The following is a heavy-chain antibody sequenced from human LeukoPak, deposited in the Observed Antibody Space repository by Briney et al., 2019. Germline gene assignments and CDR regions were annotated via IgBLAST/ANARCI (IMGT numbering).Heavy chain of an antibody. D-gene: IGHD3-22*01. J-gene: IGHJ4*02. CDR3: AKGSYYDSSGSFYFDY. CDR2: ISGGDVCT. CDR1: GLTFSSYA. V-gene: IGHV3-23*01. Sequence: PGGSLRLSCAASGLTFSSYAMSWVRQAPGKGLEWVSAISGGDVCTYYADSVKGRFTISRDNSKNTLFLQMNSLRAEDTAVYYCAKGSYYDSSGSFYFDYWGQGTLVTVSS.